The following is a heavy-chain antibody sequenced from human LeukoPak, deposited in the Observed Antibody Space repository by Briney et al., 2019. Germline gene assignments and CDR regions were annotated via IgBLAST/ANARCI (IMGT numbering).Heavy chain of an antibody. CDR2: INHNGST. Sequence: SETLSLTCAVYGGSFSGYYWSWIRQPPGKGLEWIGEINHNGSTNYNPSLKSRVTISVDTSKNQFSLKLSSVTAADTAVYYCARGSPGYFDWLGYWGQGTLVTVSS. CDR1: GGSFSGYY. D-gene: IGHD3-9*01. CDR3: ARGSPGYFDWLGY. V-gene: IGHV4-34*01. J-gene: IGHJ4*02.